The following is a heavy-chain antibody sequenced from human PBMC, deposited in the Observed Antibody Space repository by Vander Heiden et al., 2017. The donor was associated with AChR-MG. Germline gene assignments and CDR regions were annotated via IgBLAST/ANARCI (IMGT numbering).Heavy chain of an antibody. J-gene: IGHJ4*02. CDR1: GFTLRSYG. Sequence: QVQLVESGGGGVQPGRSLRLSCAASGFTLRSYGMHWVRQAPGKGLEWVAVISYDGSNEYYADSVKGRFTISRDNSKNTLYLQMNSLRAEDTAVYYCTKDRVFDRVFDSWGQGTLVTVSS. CDR2: ISYDGSNE. V-gene: IGHV3-30*18. D-gene: IGHD3-9*01. CDR3: TKDRVFDRVFDS.